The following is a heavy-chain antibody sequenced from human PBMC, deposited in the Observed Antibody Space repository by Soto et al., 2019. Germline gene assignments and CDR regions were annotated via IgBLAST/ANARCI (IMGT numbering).Heavy chain of an antibody. CDR2: IYYSGST. CDR1: GGSINSDY. V-gene: IGHV4-59*01. Sequence: SETLSLTCAVSGGSINSDYWSWIRQPPGKGLEWIGYIYYSGSTNYNPSLRSRVTVSVDTSRNQFPLKLSSVTAADTAVYYCASGTHGFGVPNLFDPWGQGSPVTVSS. D-gene: IGHD3-10*01. CDR3: ASGTHGFGVPNLFDP. J-gene: IGHJ5*02.